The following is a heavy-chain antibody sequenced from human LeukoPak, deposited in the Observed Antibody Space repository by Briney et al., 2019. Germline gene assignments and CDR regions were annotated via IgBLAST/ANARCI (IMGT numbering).Heavy chain of an antibody. J-gene: IGHJ4*02. CDR1: GGSISSSSYY. D-gene: IGHD3-22*01. Sequence: SETLSLTCTVSGGSISSSSYYWGWIRQPPGKGLDWIGIINYRGNTYYNPSLKSRVTISVDTSKNQFSLKLSSVTAADTAVYYCARRDSYSSGYYYFDYWGQGTLVSVSS. CDR2: INYRGNT. V-gene: IGHV4-39*01. CDR3: ARRDSYSSGYYYFDY.